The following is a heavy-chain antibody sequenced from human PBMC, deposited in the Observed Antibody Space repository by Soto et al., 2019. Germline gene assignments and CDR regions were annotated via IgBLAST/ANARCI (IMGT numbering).Heavy chain of an antibody. CDR3: ARGGYCGGDCYIDS. CDR1: SGSFSGYY. Sequence: SETLSLTWAVYSGSFSGYYWSWIRQPPGKGLEWIGEINHRGSTNFNPSLKSRVTISADRSKNQFSLKLSSVTAADTAVYYCARGGYCGGDCYIDSWGQGALVTVSS. D-gene: IGHD2-21*02. CDR2: INHRGST. J-gene: IGHJ4*02. V-gene: IGHV4-34*01.